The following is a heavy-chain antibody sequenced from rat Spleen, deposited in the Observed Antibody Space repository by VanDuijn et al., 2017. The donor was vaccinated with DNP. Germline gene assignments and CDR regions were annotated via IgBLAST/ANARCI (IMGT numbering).Heavy chain of an antibody. V-gene: IGHV5-22*01. CDR1: GFTFSDYN. D-gene: IGHD1-5*01. Sequence: EVQLVESGGGLVQPGRSLKLSCAASGFTFSDYNMAWVRQAPKKGLEWVAYISYDGGITSYGDSVKGRFTISRDNTENTVYLQMNSLRSEDTATYYCAKDRDYFDYWGQGVMVTVSS. J-gene: IGHJ2*01. CDR2: ISYDGGIT. CDR3: AKDRDYFDY.